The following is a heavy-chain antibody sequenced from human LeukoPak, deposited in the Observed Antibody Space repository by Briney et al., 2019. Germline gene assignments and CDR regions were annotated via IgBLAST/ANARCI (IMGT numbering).Heavy chain of an antibody. J-gene: IGHJ4*02. CDR3: ARSKTYRSTWNSDY. D-gene: IGHD6-13*01. Sequence: SQTLSLTCTVSGGSISSGDYYWSWIRQPPGKGLEWIGYIYYSGSTYYNPSLKSRLTLLLDTSKNQFSLKLSSVTAADTAVYYCARSKTYRSTWNSDYWGQGTLVTVSS. V-gene: IGHV4-30-4*08. CDR1: GGSISSGDYY. CDR2: IYYSGST.